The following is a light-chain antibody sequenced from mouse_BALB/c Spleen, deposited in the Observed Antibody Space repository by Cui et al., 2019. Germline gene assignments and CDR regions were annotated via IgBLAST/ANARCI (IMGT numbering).Light chain of an antibody. CDR3: QQNNEDPFT. V-gene: IGKV3-10*01. CDR1: ESVDSYGNSF. CDR2: LAS. J-gene: IGKJ4*01. Sequence: NIVLTQSPASLAVSLGQRATIPCRASESVDSYGNSFMHWYQQKPGQPPKLLIYLASNLDSGVPARFSGSGSRTDFTLTIDPVEADDAATYYCQQNNEDPFTFGSGTKLEIK.